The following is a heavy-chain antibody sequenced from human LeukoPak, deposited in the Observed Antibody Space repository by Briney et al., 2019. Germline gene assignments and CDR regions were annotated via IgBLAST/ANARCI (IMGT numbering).Heavy chain of an antibody. CDR3: ARADTAMVNDAFDI. CDR1: GGSISSYY. CDR2: IYTSGST. J-gene: IGHJ3*02. Sequence: SETLSLTCTVSGGSISSYYWSWIRQPAGKGLEWIGRIYTSGSTNYNPSLKSRVTMSVDTSKNQFSLKLSSVTAADTAVYYCARADTAMVNDAFDIWGQGTMVTVSS. V-gene: IGHV4-4*07. D-gene: IGHD5-18*01.